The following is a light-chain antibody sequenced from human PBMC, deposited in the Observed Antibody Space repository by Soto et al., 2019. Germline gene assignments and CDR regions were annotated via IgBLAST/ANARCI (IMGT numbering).Light chain of an antibody. J-gene: IGLJ1*01. V-gene: IGLV2-14*01. CDR3: SSYTSSSPYV. CDR2: DVS. Sequence: QSALTQAASVSGSPGQSITISCTGTSSDVGAYNYVSWYQQHPGKAPKLMIYDVSNRPSGVSNRFSGSKSGNTASLTISGLQAEDEADYYCSSYTSSSPYVFGTGTKVTVL. CDR1: SSDVGAYNY.